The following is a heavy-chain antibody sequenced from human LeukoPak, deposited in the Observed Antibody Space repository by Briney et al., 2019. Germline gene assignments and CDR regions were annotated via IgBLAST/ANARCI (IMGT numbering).Heavy chain of an antibody. D-gene: IGHD3-10*01. J-gene: IGHJ4*02. CDR1: GGSISSSSYY. CDR2: IYYSGST. CDR3: ARMVRGVYYFDY. V-gene: IGHV4-39*01. Sequence: SETLSLTCTVSGGSISSSSYYWGWIRQPPGKGPEWIGSIYYSGSTYYNPSLKSRVTISVDTSKNQFSLKLSSVTAADTAVYYCARMVRGVYYFDYWGQGTPVTVSS.